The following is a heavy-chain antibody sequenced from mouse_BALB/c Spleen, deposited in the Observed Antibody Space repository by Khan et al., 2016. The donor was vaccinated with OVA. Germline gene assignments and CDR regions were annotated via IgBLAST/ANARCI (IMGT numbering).Heavy chain of an antibody. J-gene: IGHJ3*01. D-gene: IGHD1-3*01. Sequence: VQLQQSGAELAKPGASLKMSCTASGYSFITYWIHWVKQRPGQGLEWIGYIDPSTGYAEYNQKFTGKATLTADKSSSTAYMQLTSLTSEDSAVYYCARRGLNGIFVYWGQGTLVTVSA. CDR3: ARRGLNGIFVY. V-gene: IGHV1-7*01. CDR1: GYSFITYW. CDR2: IDPSTGYA.